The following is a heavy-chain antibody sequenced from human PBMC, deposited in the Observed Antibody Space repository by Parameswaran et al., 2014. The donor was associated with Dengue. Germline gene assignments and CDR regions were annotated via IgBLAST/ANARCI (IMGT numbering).Heavy chain of an antibody. Sequence: WVRQAPGQGLEWMGWISAYNGNTNYTQKFQGRVTMTTDTSTSTAYMELRSLRSDDTAVYYCARGLTMVRGVSSMDVWGQGDHGHRLL. V-gene: IGHV1-18*01. CDR3: ARGLTMVRGVSSMDV. CDR2: ISAYNGNT. J-gene: IGHJ6*02. D-gene: IGHD3-10*01.